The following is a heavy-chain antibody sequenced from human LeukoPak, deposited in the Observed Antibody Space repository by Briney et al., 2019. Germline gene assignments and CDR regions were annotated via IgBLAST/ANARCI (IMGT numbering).Heavy chain of an antibody. CDR2: IYTSGST. D-gene: IGHD3-10*01. V-gene: IGHV4-4*07. CDR3: ARDCREVRSLIYYCYYMDV. Sequence: SETLSLTCTVSGGSISSYYWSWIRQPAGKGLEWIGRIYTSGSTYYNPSLKSRVTISVDTSKNQFSLKLSSVTAADTAVYYCARDCREVRSLIYYCYYMDVWGKGTTVTVSS. J-gene: IGHJ6*03. CDR1: GGSISSYY.